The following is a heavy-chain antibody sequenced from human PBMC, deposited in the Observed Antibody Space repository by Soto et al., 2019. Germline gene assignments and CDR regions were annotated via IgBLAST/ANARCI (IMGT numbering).Heavy chain of an antibody. V-gene: IGHV3-23*01. CDR2: ISASGDNT. J-gene: IGHJ4*02. CDR3: AKDRVPYYDSVWEGDPQYYFEY. CDR1: GFTFSSYA. Sequence: GGSLRLSCAVSGFTFSSYAMTWVRQSPGKGLEWVSMISASGDNTYYADSVKGRFTISRDNSKNTLFLQVTSLRADDTAVYYCAKDRVPYYDSVWEGDPQYYFEYWGQGTLVTVSS. D-gene: IGHD3-16*01.